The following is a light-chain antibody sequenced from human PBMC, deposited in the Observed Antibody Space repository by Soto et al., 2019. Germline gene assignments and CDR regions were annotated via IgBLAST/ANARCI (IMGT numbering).Light chain of an antibody. Sequence: EIVMTQSLATLSVSPGERATLSCRASQSVSSNLAWYQQKPGQAPRLLIYGASSRATGIPARFSGSGSGTELTLTISSLQSEDFAVYYCQQYDNWPLTFGGGTKVEIK. CDR1: QSVSSN. CDR3: QQYDNWPLT. V-gene: IGKV3-15*01. J-gene: IGKJ4*01. CDR2: GAS.